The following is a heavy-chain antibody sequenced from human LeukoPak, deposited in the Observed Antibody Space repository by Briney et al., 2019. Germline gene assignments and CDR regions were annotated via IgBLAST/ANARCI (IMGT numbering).Heavy chain of an antibody. J-gene: IGHJ6*02. CDR2: MNPNSGNT. D-gene: IGHD6-19*01. CDR1: GYTFTSYD. Sequence: GASVKVSCKASGYTFTSYDINWVRQATGQGLEWMGWMNPNSGNTGYAQKFQGRVTMTRNTSISTAYMELSSLRSEDTAVYHCARLYSSGWYGGYYYYYGMDVWGQGTTVTVSS. CDR3: ARLYSSGWYGGYYYYYGMDV. V-gene: IGHV1-8*01.